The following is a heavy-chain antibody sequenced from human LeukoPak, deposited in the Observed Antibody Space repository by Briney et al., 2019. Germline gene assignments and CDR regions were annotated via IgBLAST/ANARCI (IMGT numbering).Heavy chain of an antibody. D-gene: IGHD2-15*01. Sequence: GGSLRLSCAASGFTFSSYDIRWVRQAPGQGLEWVSVISESGDSTYYAESVKGRFTISRDNSKNTLYMEMNSPRADDTAVYFCAKCSSRSCYSSLWYWGQVTLVTVSS. V-gene: IGHV3-23*01. CDR1: GFTFSSYD. CDR2: ISESGDST. J-gene: IGHJ4*02. CDR3: AKCSSRSCYSSLWY.